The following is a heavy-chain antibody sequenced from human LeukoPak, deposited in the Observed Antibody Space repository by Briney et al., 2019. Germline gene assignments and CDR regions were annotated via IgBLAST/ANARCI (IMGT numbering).Heavy chain of an antibody. Sequence: SETLSLTCTVSGGSISSYYWSWIRQPPGKGLEWTGYIYYSRSTNYNPSLKSRVTISVDTSKNQFSLKLSSVTAADTAVYYCARDLGGYYDSSGYQGAFDIWGQGTMVTVSS. CDR1: GGSISSYY. J-gene: IGHJ3*02. CDR2: IYYSRST. D-gene: IGHD3-22*01. V-gene: IGHV4-59*01. CDR3: ARDLGGYYDSSGYQGAFDI.